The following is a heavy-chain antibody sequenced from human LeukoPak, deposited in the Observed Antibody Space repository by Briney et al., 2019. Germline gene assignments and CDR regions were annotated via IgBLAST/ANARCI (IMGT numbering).Heavy chain of an antibody. CDR1: GGTFSNYA. CDR2: LIPILGTA. CDR3: ATYLVGSAHGPDS. D-gene: IGHD1-26*01. V-gene: IGHV1-69*04. J-gene: IGHJ4*02. Sequence: ASVKVSCKPSGGTFSNYAVNWVGQAPGQGREWMGRLIPILGTANYAQKFLGRVTITADKSTSTAFMELHSLRSEDTALYYCATYLVGSAHGPDSWGQGTLVAVSS.